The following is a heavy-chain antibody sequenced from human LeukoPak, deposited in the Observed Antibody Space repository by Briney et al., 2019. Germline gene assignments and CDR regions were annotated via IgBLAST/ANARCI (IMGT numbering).Heavy chain of an antibody. J-gene: IGHJ5*02. D-gene: IGHD4-17*01. CDR1: GDSMSSYF. Sequence: SETLSLICTVSGDSMSSYFWSWIRQPPGKGLEWIAYNHDSGTTNYNPSLKSRVTTSIDTSKNQFSLKLNSVTPADTAVYYCARSRGGFGDYGSWFDPWGQGTLVTVSS. V-gene: IGHV4-59*01. CDR3: ARSRGGFGDYGSWFDP. CDR2: NHDSGTT.